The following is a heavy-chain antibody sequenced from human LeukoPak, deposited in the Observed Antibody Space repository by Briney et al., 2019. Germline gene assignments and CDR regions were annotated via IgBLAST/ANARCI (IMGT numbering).Heavy chain of an antibody. J-gene: IGHJ3*02. D-gene: IGHD6-19*01. CDR3: ASGIEQWLIVGDAFDI. CDR1: GYNFTSHW. Sequence: GESLKISCKGSGYNFTSHWIGWVRQMPGKGLDYMGIIYPGDSDTRYSPSFQGQVTISADKSISTAYLQWSSLKTSDTAMYFCASGIEQWLIVGDAFDIWGLRTMVTVSS. CDR2: IYPGDSDT. V-gene: IGHV5-51*01.